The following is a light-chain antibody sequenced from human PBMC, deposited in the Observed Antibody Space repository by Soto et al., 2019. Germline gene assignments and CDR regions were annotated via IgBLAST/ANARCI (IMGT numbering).Light chain of an antibody. CDR3: HQYDSPPPT. J-gene: IGKJ4*01. CDR2: DAS. V-gene: IGKV1-33*01. Sequence: DIQLTQSPLSLSASVGDRVTITCQASQGVGKFLNWFQQKSGEAPKLLIYDASHLESGVPVRFSGSGSGAAFTLTISSLQPEDFATYYCHQYDSPPPTFGGGTKVDMK. CDR1: QGVGKF.